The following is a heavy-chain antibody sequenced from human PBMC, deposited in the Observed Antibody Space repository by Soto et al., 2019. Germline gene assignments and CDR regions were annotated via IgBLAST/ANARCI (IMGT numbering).Heavy chain of an antibody. V-gene: IGHV6-1*01. J-gene: IGHJ4*02. CDR3: ARGPSPLAY. CDR1: GDSVSSNSAA. CDR2: TYYRSKWYS. Sequence: PSQTLSLTCAISGDSVSSNSAAWNWFRQSPSRGLEWLGRTYYRSKWYSDYAGSVKSRITINADTSKNQFSLHLNSVTPQDTAVYYCARGPSPLAYWGRGTVITV. D-gene: IGHD6-6*01.